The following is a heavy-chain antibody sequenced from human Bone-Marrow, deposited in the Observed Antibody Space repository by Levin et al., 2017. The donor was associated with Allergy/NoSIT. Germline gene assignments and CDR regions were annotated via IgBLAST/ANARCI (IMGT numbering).Heavy chain of an antibody. V-gene: IGHV4-34*01. CDR1: GGSFSGYY. CDR3: AREDTEVAVGIDY. D-gene: IGHD6-19*01. J-gene: IGHJ4*02. CDR2: INHSGST. Sequence: SETLSLTCAVYGGSFSGYYWSWIRQPPGKGLEWIGEINHSGSTNYNPSLKSRVTISVDTSKNQFSLKLSSVTAADTAVYYCAREDTEVAVGIDYWGQGTLVTVSS.